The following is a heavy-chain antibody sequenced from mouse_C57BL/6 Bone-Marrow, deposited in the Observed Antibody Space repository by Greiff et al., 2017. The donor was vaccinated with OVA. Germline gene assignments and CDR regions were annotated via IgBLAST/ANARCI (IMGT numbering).Heavy chain of an antibody. D-gene: IGHD1-1*01. CDR1: GYTFTDYN. J-gene: IGHJ2*01. CDR2: INPNNGGT. V-gene: IGHV1-22*01. CDR3: ALIATVVDY. Sequence: VQLQQSGPELVKPGASVKMSCKASGYTFTDYNMHWVKQSNGKSLEWIGYINPNNGGTRYNQKFKGKATLTVNKSSSTAYMELRSLTSEDSAVYYGALIATVVDYWGQGTTLTVSS.